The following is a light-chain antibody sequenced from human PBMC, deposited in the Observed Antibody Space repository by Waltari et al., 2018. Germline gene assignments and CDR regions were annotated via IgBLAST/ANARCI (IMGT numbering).Light chain of an antibody. V-gene: IGLV1-40*01. CDR3: QSYDTSLSGPYV. J-gene: IGLJ1*01. CDR1: RSNIGAAFD. CDR2: AYT. Sequence: QSVLTQPPSVSGAPGQPVTISCTGSRSNIGAAFDVHWYQQLPGAAPKLLIYAYTNRPSGVPDRFSGSKSGISASLAITGLQAEDEADYYCQSYDTSLSGPYVFGSGTRVTVL.